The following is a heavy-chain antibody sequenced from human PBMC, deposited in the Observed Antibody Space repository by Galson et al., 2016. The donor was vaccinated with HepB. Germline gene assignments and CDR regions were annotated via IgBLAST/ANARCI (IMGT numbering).Heavy chain of an antibody. CDR1: AGSVSSGSNY. J-gene: IGHJ3*02. Sequence: ETLSLTCIVSAGSVSSGSNYWSWIRQPPGRELEWIGYVFYNGDTNYNPSLKSRVTISIDTSKNQFSLRLSSVTAADTAVYFCSRVPTIFGVVTDAFDIWGQGTMVTASS. CDR2: VFYNGDT. D-gene: IGHD3-3*01. V-gene: IGHV4-61*01. CDR3: SRVPTIFGVVTDAFDI.